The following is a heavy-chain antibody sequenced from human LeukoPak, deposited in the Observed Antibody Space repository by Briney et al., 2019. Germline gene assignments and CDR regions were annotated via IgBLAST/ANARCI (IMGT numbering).Heavy chain of an antibody. J-gene: IGHJ4*02. CDR2: ISSSSSYI. D-gene: IGHD5-18*01. Sequence: PGGSLRLSCAASRFAFSSYSMNWIHQAPGKGLEWVSSISSSSSYIYYADSVKGRFTISRDNAKNSLYLQMNSLRAEDTAVYYCARGGSGYSYGPDYWGQGTLVTVSS. V-gene: IGHV3-21*01. CDR1: RFAFSSYS. CDR3: ARGGSGYSYGPDY.